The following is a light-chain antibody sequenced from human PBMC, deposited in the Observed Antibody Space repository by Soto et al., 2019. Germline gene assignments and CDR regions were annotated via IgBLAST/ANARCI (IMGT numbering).Light chain of an antibody. CDR1: QSLSSSY. CDR2: GAS. CDR3: QHYNNWPPKT. J-gene: IGKJ1*01. V-gene: IGKV3-20*01. Sequence: EIVLTQSPGTLSLSQGERATLSCRASQSLSSSYLAWYQQKPGQAPRLPIYGASSRATGIPDRFSGSGSGTEFTLTISSLQSEDFAVYYCQHYNNWPPKTFGQVTKVDIK.